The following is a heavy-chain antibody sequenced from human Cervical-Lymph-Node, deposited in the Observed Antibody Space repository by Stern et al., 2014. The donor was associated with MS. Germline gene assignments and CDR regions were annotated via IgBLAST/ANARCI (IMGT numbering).Heavy chain of an antibody. D-gene: IGHD3-16*01. J-gene: IGHJ4*02. Sequence: EDQLVESGGDLVQPGGSLRLSCVASGFTFSHYWMQWVRHAPGKGLVWVSHITSDGSSTTYADSVKGRFTVSRDNAKNTLYLQMDSLRAEDTAVYFCARDNYGTDYWGQGTLVTVSS. V-gene: IGHV3-74*01. CDR1: GFTFSHYW. CDR2: ITSDGSST. CDR3: ARDNYGTDY.